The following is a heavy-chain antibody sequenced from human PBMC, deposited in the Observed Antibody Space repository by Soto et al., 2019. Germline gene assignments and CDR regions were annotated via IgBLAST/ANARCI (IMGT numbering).Heavy chain of an antibody. V-gene: IGHV4-31*03. CDR2: IYYSGST. J-gene: IGHJ6*02. D-gene: IGHD2-2*01. Sequence: SETLSLTCTVSGGSISSGGYYWSWIRQHPGKDLEWIGYIYYSGSTYYNPSLKSRVTISVDTSKNQFSLKLSSVTAADTAVYYCARDGGFVVVPAEGYGMDVWGQGTTVTVSS. CDR3: ARDGGFVVVPAEGYGMDV. CDR1: GGSISSGGYY.